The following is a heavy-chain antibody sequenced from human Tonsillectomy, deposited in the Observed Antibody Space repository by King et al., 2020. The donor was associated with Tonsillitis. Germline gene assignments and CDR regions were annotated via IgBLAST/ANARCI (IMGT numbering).Heavy chain of an antibody. CDR1: GFTFSDYY. V-gene: IGHV3-11*01. D-gene: IGHD3-3*01. Sequence: VQLVESGGGLVKPGGSLRLSCAASGFTFSDYYMSWIRQAPGKGLEWVSYISSSGSTIYYADSVKGRFTISRANAKNSLYLQMNSLRAEDTAVYYCARGISQNVVRFLEWLYVDYWGQGTLVTVSA. J-gene: IGHJ4*02. CDR3: ARGISQNVVRFLEWLYVDY. CDR2: ISSSGSTI.